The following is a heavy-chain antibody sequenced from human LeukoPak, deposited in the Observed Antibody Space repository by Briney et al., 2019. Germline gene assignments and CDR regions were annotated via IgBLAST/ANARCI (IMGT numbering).Heavy chain of an antibody. D-gene: IGHD2-2*01. V-gene: IGHV4-34*01. CDR1: GGSFCGYY. J-gene: IGHJ5*02. CDR2: INHRGST. CDR3: ARRGVGYCSSTSCYRMNWFDP. Sequence: SETLSLTCAVYGGSFCGYYWSWIRQPPGKGLEWIGEINHRGSTNYNPSLKSRVTISVDTSKNQFSLRLSSVTAADTAVYYCARRGVGYCSSTSCYRMNWFDPWGQGTLVTVSS.